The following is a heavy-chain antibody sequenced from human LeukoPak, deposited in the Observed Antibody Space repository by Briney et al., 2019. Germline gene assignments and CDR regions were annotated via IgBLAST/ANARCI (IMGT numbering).Heavy chain of an antibody. D-gene: IGHD5-12*01. V-gene: IGHV3-30-3*01. J-gene: IGHJ6*02. CDR3: ARGSGYDSQGRSYYYGMDV. Sequence: GRSLRLSCAASGFTFSSYAMHWVRQAPGKGLEWVAVISYDGSNKYYADSVKGRFTISRDNSKNTLYLQMNSLRAGDTAVYYCARGSGYDSQGRSYYYGMDVWGQGTTVTVSS. CDR1: GFTFSSYA. CDR2: ISYDGSNK.